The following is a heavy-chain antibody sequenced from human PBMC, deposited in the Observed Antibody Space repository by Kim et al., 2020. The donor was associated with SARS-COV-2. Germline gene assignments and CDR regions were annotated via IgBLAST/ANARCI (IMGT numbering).Heavy chain of an antibody. V-gene: IGHV3-30*18. Sequence: GGSLRLSCAASGFTFSSYGMHWVRQAPGKGLEWVAVISYDGSNKYYADSVKGRFTISRDNSKNTLYLQMNSLRAEDTAVYYCAKEGIAVAGTGNWFDPWG. CDR3: AKEGIAVAGTGNWFDP. CDR1: GFTFSSYG. CDR2: ISYDGSNK. D-gene: IGHD6-19*01. J-gene: IGHJ5*02.